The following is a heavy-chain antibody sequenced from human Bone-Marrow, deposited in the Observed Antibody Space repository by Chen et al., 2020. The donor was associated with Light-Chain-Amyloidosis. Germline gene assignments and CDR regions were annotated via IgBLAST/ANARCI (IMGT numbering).Heavy chain of an antibody. D-gene: IGHD3-3*01. V-gene: IGHV4-39*01. J-gene: IGHJ5*02. CDR1: GDSISSSNYY. CDR2: IYYSGST. Sequence: QLQLQESGPGLVKPSETLSLTCTVSGDSISSSNYYWGWIRQPPGKGLEWIGSIYYSGSTYYDPSLKGRVTLSVDTSKNQFSLKLSSVSAADTAVYYWAWWDFWSGFYPNPWGQGTLVTVSS. CDR3: AWWDFWSGFYPNP.